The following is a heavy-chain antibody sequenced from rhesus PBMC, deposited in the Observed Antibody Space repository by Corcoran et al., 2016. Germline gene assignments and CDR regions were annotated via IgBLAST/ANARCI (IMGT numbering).Heavy chain of an antibody. Sequence: QVQLVQSGAEVKKPGSSVKVSCKASGYTFTDYYMHWVLQAPRQGLEWMGWINPYNGNTKDAQKFQGRGTMTRDTSTSTAYMELSSLRSEDTAVYYCARGYCSSTYCSLSAFDFWGQGLRVTVSS. CDR1: GYTFTDYY. CDR3: ARGYCSSTYCSLSAFDF. CDR2: INPYNGNT. J-gene: IGHJ3*01. D-gene: IGHD2-15*01. V-gene: IGHV1S2*01.